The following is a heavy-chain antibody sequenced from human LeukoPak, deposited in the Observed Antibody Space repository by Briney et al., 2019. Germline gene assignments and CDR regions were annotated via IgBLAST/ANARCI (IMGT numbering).Heavy chain of an antibody. CDR1: GGSISSYY. J-gene: IGHJ3*02. CDR2: IYYSGST. CDR3: ARDYYDSSGHIDAFDI. D-gene: IGHD3-22*01. Sequence: SETLSLTCTVSGGSISSYYWSWIRQPPGKGLEWIGYIYYSGSTNYNPSLKSRVTISVDTSKNQFSLKLSSVTAADTAVYYCARDYYDSSGHIDAFDIWGQGTMVTVSS. V-gene: IGHV4-59*01.